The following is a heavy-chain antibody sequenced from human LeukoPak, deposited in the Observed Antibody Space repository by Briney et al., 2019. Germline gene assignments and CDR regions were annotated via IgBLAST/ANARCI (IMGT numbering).Heavy chain of an antibody. CDR2: IGDSGGGT. CDR1: GFTFSNYA. Sequence: GGSLRLSCATSGFTFSNYAMTWVRQAPGKGLDWISAIGDSGGGTYYADSVKGRFTISRDNSQNTLYLQMSSLRAEDTAVYYCAKGLYYYAMDVWGQGTAVTVSS. V-gene: IGHV3-23*01. CDR3: AKGLYYYAMDV. J-gene: IGHJ6*02.